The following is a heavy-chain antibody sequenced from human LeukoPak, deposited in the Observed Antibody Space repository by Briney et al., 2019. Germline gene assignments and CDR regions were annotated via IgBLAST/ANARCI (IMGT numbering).Heavy chain of an antibody. Sequence: GGSLRLSCAASGFTFSSYWMHWVHQAPGKGLVWVSRINSDGSSTSYADSVKGRFTISRDNAKNTLYLQMNSLRAEDTAVYYCARDRDFWSGYLDYWGQGTLVTVSS. CDR3: ARDRDFWSGYLDY. J-gene: IGHJ4*02. CDR1: GFTFSSYW. D-gene: IGHD3-3*01. V-gene: IGHV3-74*01. CDR2: INSDGSST.